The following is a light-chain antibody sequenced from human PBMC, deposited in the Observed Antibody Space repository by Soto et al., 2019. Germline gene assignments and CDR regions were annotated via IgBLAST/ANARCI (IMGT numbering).Light chain of an antibody. V-gene: IGKV3-20*01. CDR1: QSVSSSY. J-gene: IGKJ2*01. Sequence: EIVLTQSPGTLSLSPGERATLSCRASQSVSSSYLAWYQQKPVQAPRLLIYGASSRATGIPDRFSGSGSGTDFTLTISRLETEDFAVYYCQQYGSSPNTFGQGTKLEIK. CDR2: GAS. CDR3: QQYGSSPNT.